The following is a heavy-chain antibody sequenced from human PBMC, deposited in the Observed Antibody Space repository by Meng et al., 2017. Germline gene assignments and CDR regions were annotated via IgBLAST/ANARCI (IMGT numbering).Heavy chain of an antibody. D-gene: IGHD6-13*01. CDR3: ARDEDISAAGKLFGDY. J-gene: IGHJ4*02. CDR2: IDPKNGDT. CDR1: GYNSPDYY. V-gene: IGHV1-2*06. Sequence: HVVQAGSEVKKPGASVKVSGQPPGYNSPDYYMHWVRQAPGQGLEWMGRIDPKNGDTHYAQKFQGRVTVTGDTSISTAYMDLSGLRSDDTAVYYCARDEDISAAGKLFGDYWGQGTLVTVSS.